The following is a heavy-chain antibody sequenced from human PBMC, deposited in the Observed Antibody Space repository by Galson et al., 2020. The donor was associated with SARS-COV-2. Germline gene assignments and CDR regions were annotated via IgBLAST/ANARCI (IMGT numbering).Heavy chain of an antibody. V-gene: IGHV4-30-2*01. CDR1: GGSISSGGYS. CDR3: ARFHYGEYAPEAFDI. D-gene: IGHD4-17*01. J-gene: IGHJ3*02. Sequence: SETLSLICAVSGGSISSGGYSWNWIRQPPGKGLEWIGSISHSGSTYYNPSLKSRVTISEDRSKNQFSLKLSSVTAADTAVYYCARFHYGEYAPEAFDIWGQGTMVTVSS. CDR2: ISHSGST.